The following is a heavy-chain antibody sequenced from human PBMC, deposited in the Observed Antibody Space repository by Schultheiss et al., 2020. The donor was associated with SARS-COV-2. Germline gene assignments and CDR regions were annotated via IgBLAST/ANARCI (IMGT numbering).Heavy chain of an antibody. CDR3: AKVCGGDCYFPNYYYYYGMDV. CDR1: GFTFSSYG. D-gene: IGHD2-21*02. CDR2: ISYDGSNK. J-gene: IGHJ6*02. Sequence: SLRLSCAASGFTFSSYGMHWVRQAPGKGLEWVAVISYDGSNKYYADSVKGRFTISRDNSKNTLYLQMNSLRAEDTAVYYCAKVCGGDCYFPNYYYYYGMDVWGQGTTVTVSS. V-gene: IGHV3-30*18.